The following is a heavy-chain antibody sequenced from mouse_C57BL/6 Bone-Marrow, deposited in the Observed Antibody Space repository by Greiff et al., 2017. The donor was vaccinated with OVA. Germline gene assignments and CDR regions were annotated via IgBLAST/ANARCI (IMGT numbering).Heavy chain of an antibody. CDR2: ISSGGSYT. J-gene: IGHJ1*03. CDR1: GFTFSSYG. CDR3: ARLTTVVVWYFDV. D-gene: IGHD1-1*01. Sequence: EVNVVESGGDLVKPGGSLKLSCAASGFTFSSYGMSWVRQTPDKRLEWVATISSGGSYTYYPDSVKGRFTISRDNAKNTLYLQMSSLKSEDTAMYYCARLTTVVVWYFDVWGTGTTVTVSS. V-gene: IGHV5-6*01.